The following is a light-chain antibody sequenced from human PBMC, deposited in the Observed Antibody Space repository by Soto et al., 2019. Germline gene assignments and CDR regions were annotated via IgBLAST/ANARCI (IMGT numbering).Light chain of an antibody. Sequence: DIQMTQSPSTLSASVGDRVTIXXRASQSISSWLAWYQQKPGKAPKXMIYDASSLKSGAPARFSGSGSGTEFTLTISCLQPEDFATYYCQQYNSYPETFGQGTKVDIK. J-gene: IGKJ1*01. CDR3: QQYNSYPET. V-gene: IGKV1-5*01. CDR2: DAS. CDR1: QSISSW.